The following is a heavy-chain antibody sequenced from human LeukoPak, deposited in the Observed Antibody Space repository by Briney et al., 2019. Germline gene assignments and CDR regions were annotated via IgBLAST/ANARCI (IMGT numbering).Heavy chain of an antibody. D-gene: IGHD3-16*01. CDR1: GGTFNSYA. Sequence: GSSVKVSCTASGGTFNSYAISWVRHAPGQGLEWMGGTITIFGTTNYARTFRGRATPTADKSTRTAYMWLSRLRCEDTAVYYCAKDDDSRDPPHFDYWGQGTLVTVSS. CDR2: TITIFGTT. V-gene: IGHV1-69*06. CDR3: AKDDDSRDPPHFDY. J-gene: IGHJ4*02.